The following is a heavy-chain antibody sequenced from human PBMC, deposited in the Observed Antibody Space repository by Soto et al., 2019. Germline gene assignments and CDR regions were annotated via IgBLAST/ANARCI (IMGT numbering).Heavy chain of an antibody. D-gene: IGHD6-19*01. CDR3: ARDLGQWLVRVGAFDI. Sequence: QVQLVESGGGVVPPGRSLRLSCAASGFTFSSYGMHWVRQAPGKGLEWVAVIWYDGSNKYYADSVKGRFTISRDNSKNTLYLQMNSLRAEDTAVYYCARDLGQWLVRVGAFDIWGQGTMVTVSS. J-gene: IGHJ3*02. CDR1: GFTFSSYG. V-gene: IGHV3-33*01. CDR2: IWYDGSNK.